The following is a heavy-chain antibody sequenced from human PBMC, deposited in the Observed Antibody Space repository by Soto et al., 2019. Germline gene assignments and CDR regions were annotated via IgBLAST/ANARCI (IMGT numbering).Heavy chain of an antibody. J-gene: IGHJ6*03. CDR2: IYYSGST. CDR1: GGSISSSSYY. Sequence: SETLSLTCTVSGGSISSSSYYWGWIRQPPGKGLEWIGSIYYSGSTYYNPTLKSRVTISVDTSKNQFSRKLSSVTAADTAVYYCARDLGHMDVWGKGTTVTVSS. V-gene: IGHV4-39*07. CDR3: ARDLGHMDV.